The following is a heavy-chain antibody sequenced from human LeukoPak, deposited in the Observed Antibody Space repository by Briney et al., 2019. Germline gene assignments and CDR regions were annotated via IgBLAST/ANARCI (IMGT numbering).Heavy chain of an antibody. CDR1: GFTFSSYE. D-gene: IGHD6-6*01. CDR3: AGEYSSSSGNVFDS. CDR2: ISSSGSTI. Sequence: GGSLRLSCAASGFTFSSYEMNWVRQAPGKGLEWVSYISSSGSTIYYADSVKGRFTISRDNAKNSLYLQMNSLRAEDTAVYYCAGEYSSSSGNVFDSWGQGALVTVSS. J-gene: IGHJ4*02. V-gene: IGHV3-48*03.